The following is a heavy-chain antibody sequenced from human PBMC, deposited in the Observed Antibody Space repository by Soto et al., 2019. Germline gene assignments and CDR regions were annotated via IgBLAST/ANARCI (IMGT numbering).Heavy chain of an antibody. Sequence: QVQLVQSGAEEKKPGASVKVSCKASGYTFTSYAMHWVRQAPGQRLEWMGWINAGNGNTKYSQKFQGRVTITRDTSASTDYMELCSLRSEDTAVYSCARTPGGSSSFVDYWGQGTLVTVSS. J-gene: IGHJ4*02. CDR3: ARTPGGSSSFVDY. V-gene: IGHV1-3*05. CDR2: INAGNGNT. D-gene: IGHD6-6*01. CDR1: GYTFTSYA.